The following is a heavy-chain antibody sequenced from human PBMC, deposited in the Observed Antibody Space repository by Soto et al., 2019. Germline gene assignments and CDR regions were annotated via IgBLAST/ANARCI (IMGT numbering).Heavy chain of an antibody. D-gene: IGHD2-2*01. CDR2: ISQSSGSP. Sequence: PGGSLRLSCEVSGFTFNSSAMSWVRQAPGKGSEWVASISQSSGSPYFGDPVKGRFTISRDNSTNTLYLQLDSLRPQDTAGNYFATLPRGPPARVYYYDMDVWRQGTTVTV. J-gene: IGHJ6*02. CDR1: GFTFNSSA. V-gene: IGHV3-23*01. CDR3: ATLPRGPPARVYYYDMDV.